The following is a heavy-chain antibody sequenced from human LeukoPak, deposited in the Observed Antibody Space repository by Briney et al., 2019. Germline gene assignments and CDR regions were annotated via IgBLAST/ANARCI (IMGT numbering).Heavy chain of an antibody. Sequence: PSETLSLTCTVSGGSISSYYWSWIRQPPGKGLEWIGYIYYSGSTNYNPSLKSRVTISVDTSKNQFSLKLSSVTAADTAFYYCARYIVSYPHDAFDIWGRGTMVTVSS. D-gene: IGHD1-26*01. V-gene: IGHV4-59*01. CDR1: GGSISSYY. CDR2: IYYSGST. J-gene: IGHJ3*02. CDR3: ARYIVSYPHDAFDI.